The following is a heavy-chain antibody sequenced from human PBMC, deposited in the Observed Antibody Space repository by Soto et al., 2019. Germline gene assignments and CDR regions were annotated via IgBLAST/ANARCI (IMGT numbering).Heavy chain of an antibody. CDR1: GGSFSGFY. Sequence: SETLSLTCAVYGGSFSGFYWSWIRQPPGKGLEWIGEINHSGSTNYNPSLKSRVTISVDTSKNQFSLKLSSVTAEDTAVYYCAKVRWLLTPRDAFDIWGQGTMVTVSS. CDR3: AKVRWLLTPRDAFDI. D-gene: IGHD3-22*01. V-gene: IGHV4-34*01. CDR2: INHSGST. J-gene: IGHJ3*02.